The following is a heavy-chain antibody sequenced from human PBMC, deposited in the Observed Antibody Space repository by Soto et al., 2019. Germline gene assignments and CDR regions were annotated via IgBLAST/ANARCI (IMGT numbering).Heavy chain of an antibody. J-gene: IGHJ4*02. V-gene: IGHV3-30-3*01. Sequence: QVQLVESGGGVVQPGRSLRLSCAVSGFTFSSYAMHWVRQAPGKGLEWVAVISYDGSNKYYVDSVKGRFTGSRDNSKNPLYRQMSSLRAEDTAVYYCARGLLHRGYSYGGVDYWGQGTLVTVSS. CDR3: ARGLLHRGYSYGGVDY. CDR2: ISYDGSNK. D-gene: IGHD5-18*01. CDR1: GFTFSSYA.